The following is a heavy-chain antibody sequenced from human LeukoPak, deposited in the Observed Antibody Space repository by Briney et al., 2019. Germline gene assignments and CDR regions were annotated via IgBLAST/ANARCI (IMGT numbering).Heavy chain of an antibody. Sequence: PGGSLRLSCAASGFTFSNYALSWVRQAPGKGLEWIGEINHSGSTNYNPSLKSRVTISVDTSKNQFSLKLSSVTAADTAVYYCARVRIQLWNYYYYYMDVWGKGTTVTVSS. D-gene: IGHD5-18*01. CDR2: INHSGST. J-gene: IGHJ6*03. V-gene: IGHV4-34*01. CDR3: ARVRIQLWNYYYYYMDV. CDR1: GFTFSNYA.